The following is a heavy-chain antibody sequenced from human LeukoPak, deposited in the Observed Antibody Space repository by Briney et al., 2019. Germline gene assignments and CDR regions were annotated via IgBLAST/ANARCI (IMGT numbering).Heavy chain of an antibody. Sequence: PSETLSLTCTVSGGSISSSSYYWGWIRQPPGKGLEWIGSIYYSGSTYYNPSLKSRVTISVDTSKNQFSLKLSSVTAADTAVYYCASRSPGWELLAFDYWGQGTLVTVSS. CDR3: ASRSPGWELLAFDY. D-gene: IGHD1-26*01. V-gene: IGHV4-39*07. J-gene: IGHJ4*02. CDR1: GGSISSSSYY. CDR2: IYYSGST.